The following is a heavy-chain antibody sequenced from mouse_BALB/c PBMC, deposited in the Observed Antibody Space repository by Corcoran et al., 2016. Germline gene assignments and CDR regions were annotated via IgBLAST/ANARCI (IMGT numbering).Heavy chain of an antibody. V-gene: IGHV1S136*01. Sequence: EVQLQQSGPELVKPGASVKMSCKASGYTFTSYVMHWVKQKPGQGLEWIGYINPYNDGTKYNEKFKGKATLTSDKSSSTAYMELSSLTSEDSAVYYCARDYGSREAWFAYWGQGTLVTVSA. CDR1: GYTFTSYV. J-gene: IGHJ3*01. CDR2: INPYNDGT. D-gene: IGHD1-1*01. CDR3: ARDYGSREAWFAY.